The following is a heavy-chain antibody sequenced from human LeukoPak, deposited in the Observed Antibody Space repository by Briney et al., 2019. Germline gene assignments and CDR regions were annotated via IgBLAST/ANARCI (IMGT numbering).Heavy chain of an antibody. CDR3: AKSISRMGATSTDY. CDR1: GFAFSSNA. Sequence: GGSLRLSCAASGFAFSSNAMSWVRQAPGKGLEWVSAISGSGGSTYYADSVKGRFTISRDNSKNTLYLQMNSLRAEDTAVYYCAKSISRMGATSTDYWGQGTLVTVSS. J-gene: IGHJ4*02. CDR2: ISGSGGST. V-gene: IGHV3-23*01. D-gene: IGHD1-26*01.